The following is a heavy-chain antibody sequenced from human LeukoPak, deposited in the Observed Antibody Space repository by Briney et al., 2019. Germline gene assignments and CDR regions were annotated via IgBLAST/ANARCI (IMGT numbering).Heavy chain of an antibody. J-gene: IGHJ4*02. V-gene: IGHV1-8*02. CDR3: ARGPYGTGSHFDF. D-gene: IGHD3-10*01. CDR1: GSTFISYD. Sequence: ASVKVSCKASGSTFISYDINWVRQATGQGVEWMGWMHPNSAATGYTPRFQGRVTMTRDTSISTAYMELSSLRSEDTAVYYCARGPYGTGSHFDFWGQGTLVTVSS. CDR2: MHPNSAAT.